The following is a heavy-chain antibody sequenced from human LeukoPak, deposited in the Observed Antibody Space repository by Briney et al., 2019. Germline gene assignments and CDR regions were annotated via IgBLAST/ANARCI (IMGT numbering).Heavy chain of an antibody. CDR2: IKSKTDGGTT. D-gene: IGHD4-17*01. V-gene: IGHV3-15*01. J-gene: IGHJ4*02. CDR1: GFTFSNAW. Sequence: PGGSLRLSCAASGFTFSNAWMSWVRQAPGKGLEWVGRIKSKTDGGTTDYAAPVKGRFTISRDDSKNTLYLQMNSLRGEDTAVYYCARYRSVTTGKRFFDYWGQGTLVTVSS. CDR3: ARYRSVTTGKRFFDY.